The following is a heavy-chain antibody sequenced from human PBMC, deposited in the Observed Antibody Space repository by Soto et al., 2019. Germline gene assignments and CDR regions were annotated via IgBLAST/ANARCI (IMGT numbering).Heavy chain of an antibody. V-gene: IGHV1-46*01. CDR1: GYTFTCYS. Sequence: ASVKVSCKASGYTFTCYSMYWVRQAPGQGLEWMGIINPSGGSTSYAQKFQGRVTMTRDTSTSTVYMELSSLRSEDTAVYYCARYLRDYYYYYGMDVWGQGTTVTVSS. J-gene: IGHJ6*02. CDR3: ARYLRDYYYYYGMDV. CDR2: INPSGGST.